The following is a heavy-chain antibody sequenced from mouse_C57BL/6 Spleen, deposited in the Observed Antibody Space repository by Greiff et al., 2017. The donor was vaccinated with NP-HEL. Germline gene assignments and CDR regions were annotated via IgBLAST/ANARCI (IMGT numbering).Heavy chain of an antibody. CDR2: IYPRDGST. CDR1: GYTFTDHT. CDR3: ARSLDYYGSSYAMDY. D-gene: IGHD1-1*01. Sequence: VKLQQSDAELVKPGASVKISCKVSGYTFTDHTIHWIKQRPEQGLEWIGYIYPRDGSTKYNEKFKGKATLTADKSSSTAYMQLNSLTSEDSAVYFCARSLDYYGSSYAMDYWGQGTSVTVSS. V-gene: IGHV1-78*01. J-gene: IGHJ4*01.